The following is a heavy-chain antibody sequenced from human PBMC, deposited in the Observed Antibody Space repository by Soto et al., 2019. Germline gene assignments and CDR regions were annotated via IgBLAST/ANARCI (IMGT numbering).Heavy chain of an antibody. Sequence: SETLSLTCIVSGESISGTIYYWGWIRQPPGKGLEWIGEIHPSGSTHYNPSLTTRVTLSQVTSKKQFSLTLLSVTAADTAVYYCSRGIDAYKGGRTWGQGTLVTVSS. CDR1: GESISGTIYY. D-gene: IGHD1-1*01. CDR3: SRGIDAYKGGRT. V-gene: IGHV4-39*07. J-gene: IGHJ5*02. CDR2: IHPSGST.